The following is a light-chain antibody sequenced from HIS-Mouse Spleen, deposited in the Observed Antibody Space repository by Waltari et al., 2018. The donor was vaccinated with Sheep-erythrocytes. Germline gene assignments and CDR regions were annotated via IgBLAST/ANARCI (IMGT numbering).Light chain of an antibody. V-gene: IGLV2-23*01. CDR1: SSDVGSYNL. CDR3: CSYAGSWV. CDR2: ARS. J-gene: IGLJ3*02. Sequence: QSALTQPASVSGSPGQSITISCTGTSSDVGSYNLVSWYQQHPGKAPKLMIYARSKRPSGVSNRFSGSKSANTASLTISVLQAEDEADYYCCSYAGSWVFGGGTKLTVL.